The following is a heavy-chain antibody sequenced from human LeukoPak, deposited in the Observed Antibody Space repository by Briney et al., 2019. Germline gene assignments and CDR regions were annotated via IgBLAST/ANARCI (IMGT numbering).Heavy chain of an antibody. J-gene: IGHJ5*02. CDR1: GGSLSSGSYY. V-gene: IGHV4-61*02. CDR2: IYTSGST. CDR3: ARKEDSSWYWFDP. Sequence: SETLSLTCTVTGGSLSSGSYYWSWLRQPAGKGLEWIGRIYTSGSTNYNPSLKSRVTISVDTSKNQFSLKLSSVTAADTAVYYCARKEDSSWYWFDPWGQGTLVTVSS. D-gene: IGHD6-13*01.